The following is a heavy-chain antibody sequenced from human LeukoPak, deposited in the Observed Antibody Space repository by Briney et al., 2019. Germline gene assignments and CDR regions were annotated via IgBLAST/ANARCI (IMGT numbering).Heavy chain of an antibody. CDR3: AKWAYSRRWFDP. CDR1: GFTFRSYA. CDR2: ISGNGGRT. V-gene: IGHV3-23*01. Sequence: PGGSLRLSCAASGFTFRSYAMSWVRQAPGKGLEWVSVISGNGGRTYYADSVKGRFTISRDNSKNTLYLQMNSLRAEDTAVYYCAKWAYSRRWFDPWGQGTLVTVSS. J-gene: IGHJ5*02. D-gene: IGHD3-16*01.